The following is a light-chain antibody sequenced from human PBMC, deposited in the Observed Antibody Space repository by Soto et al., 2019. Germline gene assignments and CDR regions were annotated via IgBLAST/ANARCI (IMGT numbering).Light chain of an antibody. CDR1: SSDVGGYNS. Sequence: QSALTQPPSASGSPGQSVTISCTGTSSDVGGYNSVSWYQQHPGKAPKLMIYEVTKRPSGVPDRFSGSRSGITAYLTVSGLQAEDEADYYCSSCAGSPYVFGTGTKLTVL. CDR3: SSCAGSPYV. J-gene: IGLJ1*01. CDR2: EVT. V-gene: IGLV2-8*01.